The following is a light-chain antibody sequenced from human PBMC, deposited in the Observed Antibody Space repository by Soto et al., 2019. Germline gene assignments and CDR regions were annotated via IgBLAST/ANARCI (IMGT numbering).Light chain of an antibody. CDR1: QSVSSSY. CDR2: GAS. CDR3: QQFDDYPFT. J-gene: IGKJ3*01. Sequence: EIVLTQSPGTLSLSPGERATLSCRASQSVSSSYLAWYQQKPGQAPRLLIYGASSRATGIPDRFSGSGSGTDFTLTVSSLQPEDFATYYCQQFDDYPFTFGPGTKVDI. V-gene: IGKV3-20*01.